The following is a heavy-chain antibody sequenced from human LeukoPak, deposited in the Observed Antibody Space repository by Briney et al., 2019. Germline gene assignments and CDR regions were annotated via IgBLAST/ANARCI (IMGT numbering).Heavy chain of an antibody. CDR2: ISYDGSKK. CDR1: GFTFSSYG. CDR3: AKGSTYLDY. Sequence: PGRSLRLSCAASGFTFSSYGMHWVRQAPGKGLEWVAVISYDGSKKYYADSVEGRFTISRDNSKNTLYLQMNSLRAEDTAVYYCAKGSTYLDYWGQGTLVTVSS. D-gene: IGHD5/OR15-5a*01. V-gene: IGHV3-30*18. J-gene: IGHJ4*02.